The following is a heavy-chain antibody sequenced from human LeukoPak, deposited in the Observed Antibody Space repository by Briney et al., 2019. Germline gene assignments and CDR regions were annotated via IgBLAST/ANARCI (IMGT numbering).Heavy chain of an antibody. V-gene: IGHV3-11*06. J-gene: IGHJ6*03. Sequence: TGGSLRLSCAASGFRFSDYYMSWIRQAPGKGLEWVSYISGRSNFIEYADSVKGRFTISRDNSKNTLDLQMNSLRAEDTAVYYCAKDGLTYCGGDCYIEYYYYMDVWGKGTTVTVSS. CDR2: ISGRSNFI. CDR1: GFRFSDYY. D-gene: IGHD2-21*01. CDR3: AKDGLTYCGGDCYIEYYYYMDV.